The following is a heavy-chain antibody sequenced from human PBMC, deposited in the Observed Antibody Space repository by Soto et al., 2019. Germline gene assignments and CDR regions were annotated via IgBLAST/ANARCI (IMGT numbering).Heavy chain of an antibody. D-gene: IGHD2-15*01. CDR3: AKETYCSGGSCPFDY. V-gene: IGHV3-30*18. Sequence: QVQLVESGGGVVQPGRSLRLSCAASGFTFSSYGMHWVRQAPGKGLEWVAVISYDGSNKYYADSVKGRFTISRDNSKNTLYLQMNSLRAEDTAVYYCAKETYCSGGSCPFDYWGQGTLVTVSS. CDR1: GFTFSSYG. CDR2: ISYDGSNK. J-gene: IGHJ4*02.